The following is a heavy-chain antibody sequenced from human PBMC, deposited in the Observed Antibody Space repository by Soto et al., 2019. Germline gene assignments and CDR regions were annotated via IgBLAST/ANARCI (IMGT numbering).Heavy chain of an antibody. Sequence: SVKVSCKASGGAFSSYAISWVRQAPGQGLEWMGGIIPIFGTANYAQKFQGRVTITADESTSTAYMELSSLRSEDTAVYYCARDRESTTYYYDSSGYPDAFDIWGQGTMVTVSS. CDR3: ARDRESTTYYYDSSGYPDAFDI. CDR2: IIPIFGTA. D-gene: IGHD3-22*01. CDR1: GGAFSSYA. J-gene: IGHJ3*02. V-gene: IGHV1-69*13.